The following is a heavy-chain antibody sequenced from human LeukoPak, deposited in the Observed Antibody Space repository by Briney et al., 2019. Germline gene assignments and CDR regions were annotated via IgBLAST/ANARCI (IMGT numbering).Heavy chain of an antibody. Sequence: GGSLRLSCAASGFTLGGYKMHWIRQAPGKGLAWVARINTDGSSITYADSVKGRFTISRDNAKNTLYLQMDSLSDEDTAVYYCTRETGWGPGYWGQGTLVTVSS. CDR1: GFTLGGYK. CDR2: INTDGSSI. D-gene: IGHD6-19*01. J-gene: IGHJ4*02. CDR3: TRETGWGPGY. V-gene: IGHV3-74*01.